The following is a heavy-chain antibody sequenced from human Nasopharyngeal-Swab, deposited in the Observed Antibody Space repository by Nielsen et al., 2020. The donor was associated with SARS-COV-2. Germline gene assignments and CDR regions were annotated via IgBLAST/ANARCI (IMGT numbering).Heavy chain of an antibody. Sequence: GGSLRLSCVASGFTFSDYYMSWIRQAPGKGLEWVSYISSSSSYTNYADSVKGRFTISRDNAKNSLYLQMNSLRAEDTAVYYCATTPPKYYYGSGSYWTAGDYWGQGTLVTVSS. CDR2: ISSSSSYT. CDR1: GFTFSDYY. J-gene: IGHJ4*02. CDR3: ATTPPKYYYGSGSYWTAGDY. D-gene: IGHD3-10*01. V-gene: IGHV3-11*06.